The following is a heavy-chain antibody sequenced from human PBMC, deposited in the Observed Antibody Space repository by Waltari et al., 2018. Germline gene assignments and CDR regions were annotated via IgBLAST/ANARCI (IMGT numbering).Heavy chain of an antibody. CDR1: GGSLSNDF. CDR2: IHSSGNT. Sequence: QVQLQESGPGLVKTSETLSLTCTVSGGSLSNDFWSWIRQAAGKGLEWIGRIHSSGNTNYNPSLQTRVTMSVDTSKNQFSLRLSSVTAADTAIYYCATEGWGTLAGARFDPWGQGTLVTVSS. D-gene: IGHD3-16*01. J-gene: IGHJ5*02. V-gene: IGHV4-4*07. CDR3: ATEGWGTLAGARFDP.